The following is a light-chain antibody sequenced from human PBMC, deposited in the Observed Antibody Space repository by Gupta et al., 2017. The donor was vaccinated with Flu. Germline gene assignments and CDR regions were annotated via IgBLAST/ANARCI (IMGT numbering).Light chain of an antibody. CDR2: GAS. CDR1: NDIDNW. CDR3: QQAYSFPRT. V-gene: IGKV1-12*01. Sequence: DNQLTQPPSCIPASWGDRMTITCRASNDIDNWLGWYQQKPGKPPKLLIYGASNSRGDVPSRFSGSGSGTEFSLTITSLQSEDFATYYCQQAYSFPRTFGQGTKVDIK. J-gene: IGKJ1*01.